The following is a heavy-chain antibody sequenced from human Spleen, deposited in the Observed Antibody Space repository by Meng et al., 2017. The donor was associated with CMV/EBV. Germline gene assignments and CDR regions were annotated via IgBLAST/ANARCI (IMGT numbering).Heavy chain of an antibody. D-gene: IGHD2-2*01. CDR3: ARDAVVPAAHA. V-gene: IGHV3-30*02. J-gene: IGHJ3*01. CDR1: GFTLTNYD. CDR2: IRYDGSKK. Sequence: GESLKISCAASGFTLTNYDMHWVRQAPGKELEWVAFIRYDGSKKYYVDSVKGRFTISRDNSKNTLYLQMNSLRVEDTAVYYCARDAVVPAAHAWGQGTMVTVSS.